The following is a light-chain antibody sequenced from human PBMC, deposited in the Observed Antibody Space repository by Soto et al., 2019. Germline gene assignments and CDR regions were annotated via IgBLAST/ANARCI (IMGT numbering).Light chain of an antibody. CDR2: YDD. CDR1: SSNIGNNA. V-gene: IGLV1-36*01. J-gene: IGLJ1*01. CDR3: AAWDDSLNGYV. Sequence: QSVLTQPPSVSEAPRQRVTISCSGSSSNIGNNAVNWYQQLPGKDPKLLIYYDDLLPSGVSDRFSGSKSGTSASLAISGRQSEDEADYYCAAWDDSLNGYVFGTGTKLTVL.